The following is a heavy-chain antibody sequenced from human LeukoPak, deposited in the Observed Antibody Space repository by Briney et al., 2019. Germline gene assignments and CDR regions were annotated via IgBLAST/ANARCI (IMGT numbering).Heavy chain of an antibody. CDR1: GFTFSDYY. CDR3: ASPLIGPDGRRVPLGD. D-gene: IGHD3-16*01. CDR2: ISSSGSTI. J-gene: IGHJ4*02. Sequence: GGSLRLSCAASGFTFSDYYMSWIRQAPGKGLEWVSYISSSGSTIYYADSVKGRFTISRDNAKNSLYLQMNSLRAEDTAVYYCASPLIGPDGRRVPLGDWGQGTLVTVSS. V-gene: IGHV3-11*01.